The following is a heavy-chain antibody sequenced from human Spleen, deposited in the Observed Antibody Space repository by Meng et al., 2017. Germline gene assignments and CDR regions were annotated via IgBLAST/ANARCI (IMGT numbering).Heavy chain of an antibody. D-gene: IGHD3-22*01. J-gene: IGHJ3*02. CDR3: AKDLSLYDISDYSNHAFHM. V-gene: IGHV3-9*01. Sequence: SLKISCVGSGFAFDEYTMHWVRQVPGKGLEWVSGISLNSRSIGYADSVKGRFTISRDNSKNLVHLQMDSLRAEDTAVYYCAKDLSLYDISDYSNHAFHMWGQGTMVTVSS. CDR2: ISLNSRSI. CDR1: GFAFDEYT.